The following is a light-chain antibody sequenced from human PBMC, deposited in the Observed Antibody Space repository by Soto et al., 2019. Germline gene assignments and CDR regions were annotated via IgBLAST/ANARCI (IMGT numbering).Light chain of an antibody. V-gene: IGKV1-6*02. CDR2: AAS. CDR3: LQDYNYPPT. J-gene: IGKJ5*01. Sequence: AIQMTQSPSSQSASVGERVTITCRASQDIRNDLGWYQQKPGKAPKLLIYAASSLQSGVPSRFSGSGSGTDFTLTISSLQAEDFATYYCLQDYNYPPTFGQGTRLEIK. CDR1: QDIRND.